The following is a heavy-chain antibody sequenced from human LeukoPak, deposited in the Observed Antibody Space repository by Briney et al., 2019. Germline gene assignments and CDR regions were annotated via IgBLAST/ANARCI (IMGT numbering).Heavy chain of an antibody. CDR2: IKQDGSEK. Sequence: GGSLRLSCAASGFTFSSYRMSWVRQAPGKGLEWVANIKQDGSEKYYVDSVKGRFTISRDNAKNSLYLQMNSLRAEDTAVYYCARGGFLEWLLGSYYFDYWGQGTLVTVSS. V-gene: IGHV3-7*01. D-gene: IGHD3-3*01. CDR1: GFTFSSYR. J-gene: IGHJ4*02. CDR3: ARGGFLEWLLGSYYFDY.